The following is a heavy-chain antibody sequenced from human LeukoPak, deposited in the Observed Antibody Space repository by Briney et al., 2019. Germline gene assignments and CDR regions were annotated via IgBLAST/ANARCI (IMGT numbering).Heavy chain of an antibody. CDR1: GGSISSGDYY. CDR2: IYYNGST. J-gene: IGHJ4*02. CDR3: ARGRRFGELLPQVPYYFDY. Sequence: SQTLSLTCTVSGGSISSGDYYWSWIRQPPGKGLEWIGYIYYNGSTYYNPSLKSRVTISVDTSKNQFSLKLSSVTAADTAVYCCARGRRFGELLPQVPYYFDYWGQGTLVTVSS. V-gene: IGHV4-30-4*01. D-gene: IGHD3-10*01.